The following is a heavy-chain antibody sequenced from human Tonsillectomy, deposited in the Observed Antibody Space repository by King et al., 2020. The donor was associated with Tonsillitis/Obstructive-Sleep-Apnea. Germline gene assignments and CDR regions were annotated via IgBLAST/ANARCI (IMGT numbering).Heavy chain of an antibody. CDR1: GYTFSTYG. D-gene: IGHD2-2*01. CDR2: ISAYNFKT. J-gene: IGHJ4*02. CDR3: ARDGRLCNYENRGYQYGGIDY. V-gene: IGHV1-18*01. Sequence: VQLVQSGGEVKKPGASVKVSCKASGYTFSTYGISWVRQAPGQGLEWMGWISAYNFKTNYAQKFQDRFTMTIDTSTNTASMELRSLRSDDTAVYYCARDGRLCNYENRGYQYGGIDYWGQGTLVTVPS.